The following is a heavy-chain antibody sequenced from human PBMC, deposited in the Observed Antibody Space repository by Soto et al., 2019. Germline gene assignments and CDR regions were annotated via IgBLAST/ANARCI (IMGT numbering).Heavy chain of an antibody. D-gene: IGHD3-16*02. CDR3: ARHAFGGVIGLFDY. CDR1: GGSVSSGSYY. J-gene: IGHJ4*02. CDR2: IYYSGST. V-gene: IGHV4-61*01. Sequence: QVQLQESGPGLVKPSETLSLTCTVSGGSVSSGSYYWSWIRQPTGKGLEWIGDIYYSGSTNYNPSLKSRVTISVDTSKNRFALKLSSVTAADTAVYYCARHAFGGVIGLFDYWVQGTLVTVSS.